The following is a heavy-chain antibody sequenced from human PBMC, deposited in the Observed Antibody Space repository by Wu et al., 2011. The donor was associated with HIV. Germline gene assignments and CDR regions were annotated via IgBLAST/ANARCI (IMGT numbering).Heavy chain of an antibody. Sequence: KASGYTFTNYYVHWLRQAPGQGLEWMGMINPSGGSXIYAQRFQGRVTMTRDTSTSTVDMELSSLRSDDTAMYYCARGYGDVKGTGWFDPWGQGTLVTVSS. J-gene: IGHJ5*02. CDR3: ARGYGDVKGTGWFDP. CDR1: GYTFTNYY. CDR2: INPSGGSX. D-gene: IGHD4-17*01. V-gene: IGHV1-46*01.